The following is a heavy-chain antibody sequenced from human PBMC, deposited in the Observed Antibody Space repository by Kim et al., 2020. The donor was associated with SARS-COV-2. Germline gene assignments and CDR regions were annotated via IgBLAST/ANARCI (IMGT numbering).Heavy chain of an antibody. CDR3: TKALLRGVNFYYYGMDV. D-gene: IGHD3-10*01. Sequence: VKSRFTISRDNSENTLYLQMNSLRAEDTAVYSCTKALLRGVNFYYYGMDVWGQGTTVTVSS. V-gene: IGHV3-30*02. J-gene: IGHJ6*02.